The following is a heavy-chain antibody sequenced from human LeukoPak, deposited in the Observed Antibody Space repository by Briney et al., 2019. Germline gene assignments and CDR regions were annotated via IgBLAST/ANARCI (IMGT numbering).Heavy chain of an antibody. CDR1: GGSINSGNYY. V-gene: IGHV4-61*02. CDR2: IYISGST. Sequence: SQTLSLTCTVSGGSINSGNYYWSWIRQPAGKRLEWIGRIYISGSTNHNPSLKSRVTISVDTSKNQFSLKLSSVTAADTAVYYCARHQQQSPHDGGYIDVWGKGTTVTVSS. J-gene: IGHJ6*03. CDR3: ARHQQQSPHDGGYIDV. D-gene: IGHD6-13*01.